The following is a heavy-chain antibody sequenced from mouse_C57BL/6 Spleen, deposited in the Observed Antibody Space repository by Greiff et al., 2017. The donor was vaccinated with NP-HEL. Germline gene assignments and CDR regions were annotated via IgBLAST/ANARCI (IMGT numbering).Heavy chain of an antibody. CDR3: ARSGSSPYFDY. CDR1: GYAFSSYW. Sequence: VQLQQSGAELVKPGASVKISCKASGYAFSSYWMNWVKQRPGKGLEWIGQIYPGDGDTNYNGKFKGKATLTADKSSSTAYMQLSSLTSEDSAVYFCARSGSSPYFDYWGQGTTLTVSS. V-gene: IGHV1-80*01. J-gene: IGHJ2*01. CDR2: IYPGDGDT. D-gene: IGHD1-1*01.